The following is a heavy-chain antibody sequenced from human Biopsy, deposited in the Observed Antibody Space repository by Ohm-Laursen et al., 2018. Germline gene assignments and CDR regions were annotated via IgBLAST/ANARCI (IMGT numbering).Heavy chain of an antibody. CDR2: ISGSGDYI. CDR1: VFIFSDYS. Sequence: SLRLSCTASVFIFSDYSMNWVRQALGKGLEWVSSISGSGDYIYYGVSVRGRFTISRDNAKNSVYLQMNSLRVEDTAVYYCARDDGFYARTSGMDVWGQGTTVTVSS. CDR3: ARDDGFYARTSGMDV. V-gene: IGHV3-21*01. D-gene: IGHD2-8*01. J-gene: IGHJ6*02.